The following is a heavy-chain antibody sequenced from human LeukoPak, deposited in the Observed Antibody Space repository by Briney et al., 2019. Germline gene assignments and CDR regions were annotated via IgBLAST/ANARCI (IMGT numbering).Heavy chain of an antibody. J-gene: IGHJ4*02. CDR3: ASGSGYARKFDY. D-gene: IGHD5-12*01. CDR1: GGSFSGYY. CDR2: INHSGST. Sequence: SETLSLTCAVYGGSFSGYYWSWIRQPPGKGLEWIGEINHSGSTNYNPSLKSRVTISVDTSKNQFSLKLSSVTAADTAVYYCASGSGYARKFDYWGQGTLVTVSS. V-gene: IGHV4-34*01.